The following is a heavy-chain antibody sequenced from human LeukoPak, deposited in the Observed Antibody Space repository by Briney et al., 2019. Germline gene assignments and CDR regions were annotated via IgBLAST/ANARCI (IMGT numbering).Heavy chain of an antibody. Sequence: GGSLRLSCAASGFTFSSYSMNWVRQAPGKGLEWVSSISSSSSYIYYADSVKGRFTISRDNAKNSLYLQMNGLRAEDTAVYYCARGSYGESDYWGQGTLVTVSS. J-gene: IGHJ4*02. CDR3: ARGSYGESDY. V-gene: IGHV3-21*01. CDR2: ISSSSSYI. D-gene: IGHD4-17*01. CDR1: GFTFSSYS.